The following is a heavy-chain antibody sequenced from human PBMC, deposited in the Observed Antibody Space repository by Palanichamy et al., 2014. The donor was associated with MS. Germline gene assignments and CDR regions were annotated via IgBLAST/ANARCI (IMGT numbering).Heavy chain of an antibody. D-gene: IGHD3-10*01. J-gene: IGHJ5*02. V-gene: IGHV1-46*03. Sequence: QVQLVQSGAEVKKPGASVKVSCKASGYTFTSYYTHWVRQAPGQGLEWMGIINPSGGSTSYAQKFQGRVTMTRDTSTSTVYMELSSLRSEDTAVYYCARGTTMVRGVINKRSGWIDPWGQGTLVTVSS. CDR3: ARGTTMVRGVINKRSGWIDP. CDR2: INPSGGST. CDR1: GYTFTSYY.